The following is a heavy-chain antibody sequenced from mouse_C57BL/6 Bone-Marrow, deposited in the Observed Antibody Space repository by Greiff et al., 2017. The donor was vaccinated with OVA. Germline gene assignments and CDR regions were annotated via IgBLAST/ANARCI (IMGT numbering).Heavy chain of an antibody. CDR1: GFTFSSYA. V-gene: IGHV5-9-1*02. J-gene: IGHJ4*01. D-gene: IGHD2-1*01. CDR2: ISSGGDYI. CDR3: TRLLYAMDY. Sequence: EVQGVESGEGLVKPGGSLKLSCAASGFTFSSYAMYWVRQTPEKRLEWVAYISSGGDYIYYADTVKGRFTIARDNARNTLYLQMSSLKSEDTAMYYCTRLLYAMDYWGQGTSVTVSS.